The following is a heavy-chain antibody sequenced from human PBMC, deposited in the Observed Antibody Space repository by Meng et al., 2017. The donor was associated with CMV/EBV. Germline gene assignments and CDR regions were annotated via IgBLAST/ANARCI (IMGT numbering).Heavy chain of an antibody. V-gene: IGHV3-48*04. J-gene: IGHJ6*02. D-gene: IGHD3-3*01. CDR1: GFTFSSYS. CDR2: ISSSSSTI. CDR3: ARDDYDFWSGYYYGYYYYYGMDV. Sequence: GGSLRLSCATSGFTFSSYSMNWVRQAPGKGLEWASYISSSSSTIYYADSVKGRFTISRDNAKNSLYLQMNSLRAEDTAVYYCARDDYDFWSGYYYGYYYYYGMDVWGQGTTVTVSS.